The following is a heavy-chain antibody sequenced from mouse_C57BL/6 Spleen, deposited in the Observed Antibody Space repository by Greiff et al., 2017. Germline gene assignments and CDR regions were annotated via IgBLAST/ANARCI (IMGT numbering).Heavy chain of an antibody. J-gene: IGHJ4*01. CDR1: GYTFTDYY. CDR2: INPNNGGT. CDR3: ARSGWLRRHYYAMDY. Sequence: VQLQQSGPELVKPGASVKISCKASGYTFTDYYMNWVKQSHGKSLEWIGDINPNNGGTSYNQKFKGKATLTVDKSSSTAYMELRSLTSEDSAVYYCARSGWLRRHYYAMDYWGQGTSVTVSS. D-gene: IGHD2-2*01. V-gene: IGHV1-26*01.